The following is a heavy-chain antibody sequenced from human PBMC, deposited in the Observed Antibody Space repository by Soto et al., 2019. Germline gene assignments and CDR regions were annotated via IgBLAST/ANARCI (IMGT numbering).Heavy chain of an antibody. CDR2: ISYDGSNK. D-gene: IGHD2-2*01. J-gene: IGHJ6*02. CDR1: GITISNYV. CDR3: VAGDQYYDMGV. V-gene: IGHV3-30-3*01. Sequence: QVQLVESVGGVVQPGRSLRVSCAASGITISNYVMYWVRQAPGKGLEWVAAISYDGSNKHYSDSVKGRFTISRDNSKNAMYLQMNSLRDEDTAVYYCVAGDQYYDMGVWAQGTTVAVSS.